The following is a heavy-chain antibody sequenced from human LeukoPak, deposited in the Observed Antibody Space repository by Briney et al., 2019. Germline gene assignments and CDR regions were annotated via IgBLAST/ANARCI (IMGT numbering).Heavy chain of an antibody. CDR2: ISGSGGST. CDR3: AKHGASNYYYGMVV. CDR1: GFTYSSHA. D-gene: IGHD1-26*01. J-gene: IGHJ6*02. V-gene: IGHV3-23*01. Sequence: GGSLRLSCAASGFTYSSHAMSWVRQAPGKGLEWVSAISGSGGSTYYADSVKGRFTISRDNSKNTLYLQMNSLRAEDTAVYYCAKHGASNYYYGMVVWGQGTTVTVSS.